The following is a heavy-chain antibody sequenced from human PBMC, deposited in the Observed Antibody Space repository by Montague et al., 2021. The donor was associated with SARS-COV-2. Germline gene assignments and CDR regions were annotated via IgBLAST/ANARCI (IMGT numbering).Heavy chain of an antibody. CDR3: ARDVVAAPGTFDY. J-gene: IGHJ4*02. CDR2: ASASVSI. V-gene: IGHV4-4*07. D-gene: IGHD6-13*01. Sequence: SETLSLTCTVSGDSISYFYWSWIRQPAGKGLEWIGRASASVSINYNPSLNSRVTMSVDTSKKQFSLRLSPVTAADTAVYYCARDVVAAPGTFDYWGQGTLVTVSS. CDR1: GDSISYFY.